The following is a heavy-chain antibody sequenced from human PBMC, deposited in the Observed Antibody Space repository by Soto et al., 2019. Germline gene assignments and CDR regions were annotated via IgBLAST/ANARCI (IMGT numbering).Heavy chain of an antibody. CDR3: SKGYDSSGIDY. V-gene: IGHV3-30*18. D-gene: IGHD3-22*01. Sequence: QVQLVESGGGVVQPGRSLRLSCAASGFTFSSYGMHWVRQAPGKGLEWVAVISYDGSNKYYAESVKGRFTISRDNSKNTLYLQMTSLRAEDTAVYYCSKGYDSSGIDYWGQGTLVTVSS. CDR1: GFTFSSYG. CDR2: ISYDGSNK. J-gene: IGHJ4*02.